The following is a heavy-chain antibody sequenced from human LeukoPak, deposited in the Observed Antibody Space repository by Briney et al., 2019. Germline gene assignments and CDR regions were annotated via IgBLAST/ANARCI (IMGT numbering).Heavy chain of an antibody. J-gene: IGHJ4*02. CDR2: INHSGST. CDR1: GGSFSGYC. Sequence: SETLSLTCAAYGGSFSGYCWSWIRQPPGKGLEWIGEINHSGSTNYNPSLKSRVTISVDTSKNQFSLKLSSVTAADTAVYYCGGSKGYFDYWGQGTLVTVSS. CDR3: GGSKGYFDY. D-gene: IGHD2-15*01. V-gene: IGHV4-34*01.